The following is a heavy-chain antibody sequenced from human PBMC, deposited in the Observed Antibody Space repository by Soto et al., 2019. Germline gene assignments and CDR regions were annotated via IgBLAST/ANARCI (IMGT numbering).Heavy chain of an antibody. D-gene: IGHD1-20*01. Sequence: QLQLQESGPGVVKPSETLSLTCSVSGGSFSSSSYYWAWIRQPPGKGLVWIGSMYYSGSPYYNLSLKSRVTISVDTSKNQFSLKLNSVTATDTAVYYCARQWESRYNWNYLDYWGQGTLVTVSP. CDR1: GGSFSSSSYY. CDR3: ARQWESRYNWNYLDY. CDR2: MYYSGSP. V-gene: IGHV4-39*01. J-gene: IGHJ4*02.